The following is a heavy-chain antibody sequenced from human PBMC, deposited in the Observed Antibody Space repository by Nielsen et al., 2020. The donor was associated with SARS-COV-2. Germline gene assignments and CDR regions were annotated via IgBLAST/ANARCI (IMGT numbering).Heavy chain of an antibody. D-gene: IGHD3-22*01. V-gene: IGHV4-39*01. CDR1: GGSISSSSYY. CDR3: ARHAPGYYDY. J-gene: IGHJ4*02. CDR2: IYYSGST. Sequence: SETLSLTCTVSGGSISSSSYYWGWIRQPPGKGLEWIGSIYYSGSTYYNPSLKSRVTISVDTSKNQFSLKLSSVTAADTAVYYCARHAPGYYDYWGQGILVTVSS.